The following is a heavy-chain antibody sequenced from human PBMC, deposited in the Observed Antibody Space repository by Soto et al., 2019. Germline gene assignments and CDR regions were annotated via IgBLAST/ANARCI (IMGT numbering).Heavy chain of an antibody. Sequence: PSETLSLTCAVYGGSFSGYYWSWIRQPPGKGLEWIGEINHSGSTNYNPSLKSRVTISVDTSKNQFSLKLSSVTAADTAVYYCARIHFGDEPSYYYYGMDVWGQGTTVTVSS. D-gene: IGHD4-17*01. CDR2: INHSGST. CDR3: ARIHFGDEPSYYYYGMDV. CDR1: GGSFSGYY. V-gene: IGHV4-34*01. J-gene: IGHJ6*02.